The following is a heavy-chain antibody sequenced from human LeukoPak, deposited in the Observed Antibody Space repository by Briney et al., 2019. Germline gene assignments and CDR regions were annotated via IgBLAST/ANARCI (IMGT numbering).Heavy chain of an antibody. J-gene: IGHJ5*02. D-gene: IGHD5-24*01. Sequence: TSSETLSLTCAVYGGSFSEHYWNWIRQPPGKGLEWIGEIKHSGGTNYKPSLKSRLTISEDTSKRQFSLKLTSVTAADTAVYNCARRRVEMATIGGPNWFDPWGQGTLVTVSS. CDR1: GGSFSEHY. CDR2: IKHSGGT. V-gene: IGHV4-34*01. CDR3: ARRRVEMATIGGPNWFDP.